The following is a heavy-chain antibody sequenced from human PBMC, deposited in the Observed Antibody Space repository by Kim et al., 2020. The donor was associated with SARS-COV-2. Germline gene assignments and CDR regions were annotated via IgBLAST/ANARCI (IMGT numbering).Heavy chain of an antibody. V-gene: IGHV1-69*04. D-gene: IGHD3-16*01. Sequence: ANYAQKFEGRVTITADNSTSTDYMELSSLRSEDTAVYYCAREGVNDAFDIWGQGTMVTVSS. J-gene: IGHJ3*02. CDR2: A. CDR3: AREGVNDAFDI.